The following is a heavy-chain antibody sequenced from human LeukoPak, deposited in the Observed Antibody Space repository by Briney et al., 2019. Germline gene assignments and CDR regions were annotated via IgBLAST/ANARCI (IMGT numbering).Heavy chain of an antibody. CDR2: INPDSGGP. J-gene: IGHJ3*02. V-gene: IGHV1-2*02. CDR1: GYTFTDYY. CDR3: WNSEENDAFDI. Sequence: ASVTVSCKASGYTFTDYYIHWVRQAPGQGLEWMGWINPDSGGPNYAQKFQGRVTMTRDTSISMAYMELSRLRSDDTAVYYCWNSEENDAFDIWGQGTMVTVSS. D-gene: IGHD1-7*01.